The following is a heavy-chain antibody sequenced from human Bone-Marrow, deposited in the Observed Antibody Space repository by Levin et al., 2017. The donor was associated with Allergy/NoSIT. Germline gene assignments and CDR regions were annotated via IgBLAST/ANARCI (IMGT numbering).Heavy chain of an antibody. J-gene: IGHJ4*02. CDR2: ISRGGDDT. CDR3: AYGLGFAYGAFDY. V-gene: IGHV3-23*01. D-gene: IGHD4/OR15-4a*01. CDR1: GFTFSTYA. Sequence: GGSLRLSCAASGFTFSTYAMSWVRQAPGKGLEWIASISRGGDDTYFADSVRGRFTISRDNSKNILYLQMTRLSAADTAIYFCAYGLGFAYGAFDYWGQGTQVTVSS.